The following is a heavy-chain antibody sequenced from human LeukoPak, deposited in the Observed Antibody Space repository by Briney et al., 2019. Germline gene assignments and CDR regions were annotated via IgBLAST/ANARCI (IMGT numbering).Heavy chain of an antibody. CDR2: INHSGST. D-gene: IGHD2-2*01. CDR1: GGSFSGYY. Sequence: PSETLSLTCAVYGGSFSGYYWSWIRQPPGKGLEWIGEINHSGSTNYNPSLKSRVTISVDTSKNQFSLKLSSVTAADTAVYYCARGVPAAPFDYWGQGTLVTVSS. V-gene: IGHV4-34*01. CDR3: ARGVPAAPFDY. J-gene: IGHJ4*02.